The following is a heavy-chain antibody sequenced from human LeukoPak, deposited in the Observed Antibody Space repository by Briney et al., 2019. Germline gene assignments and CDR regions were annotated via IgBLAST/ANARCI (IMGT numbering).Heavy chain of an antibody. J-gene: IGHJ4*02. CDR2: ISGSGGST. D-gene: IGHD2-15*01. CDR1: GFTFSSYA. CDR3: AKSAGSFFDY. Sequence: GSLRLSCAASGFTFSSYAMSWVRQAPGKGLEWVSGISGSGGSTYYADSVKGRFTISRDNSKNTLSLQMNSLRAEDTALYYCAKSAGSFFDYWGQGTLVTVSS. V-gene: IGHV3-23*01.